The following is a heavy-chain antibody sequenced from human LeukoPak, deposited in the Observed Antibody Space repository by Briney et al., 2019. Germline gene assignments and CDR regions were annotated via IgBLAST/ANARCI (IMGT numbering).Heavy chain of an antibody. D-gene: IGHD5-12*01. CDR3: ARGSSYEADY. CDR1: GYTFTAYY. J-gene: IGHJ4*02. V-gene: IGHV1-3*03. Sequence: ASVKVSCKTSGYTFTAYYMHWVRQAPGQRLEWMGWINAGNGNTKYSQEFQGRVTITRDTSASTAYTELSSLRSEDMAVYYCARGSSYEADYWGQGTLVTVSS. CDR2: INAGNGNT.